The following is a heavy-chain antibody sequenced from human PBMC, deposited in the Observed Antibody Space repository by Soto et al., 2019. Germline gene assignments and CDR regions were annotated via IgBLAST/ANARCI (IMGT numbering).Heavy chain of an antibody. CDR3: ARESSSSSYGYFDY. CDR2: IYYSGST. Sequence: PSETLSLTCTVSGGPISSYYWSWIRQPPGKGLEWIGYIYYSGSTNYNPSLKSRVTISVDTSKNQFSLKLSSVTAADTAVYYCARESSSSSYGYFDYWGQGTLVTVSS. CDR1: GGPISSYY. D-gene: IGHD6-13*01. J-gene: IGHJ4*02. V-gene: IGHV4-59*01.